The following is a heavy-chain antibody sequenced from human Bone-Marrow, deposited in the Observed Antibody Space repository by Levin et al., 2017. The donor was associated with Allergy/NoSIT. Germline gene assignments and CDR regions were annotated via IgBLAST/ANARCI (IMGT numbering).Heavy chain of an antibody. J-gene: IGHJ4*02. D-gene: IGHD2-2*02. CDR3: ARGGVLGYCSSTNCYTGLDY. CDR1: GASIRSYY. CDR2: IHFSGST. Sequence: PSQTLSLTCSVSGASIRSYYWSWIRQPPGKGLEYIGYIHFSGSTNYNPSLKSRVTISVDTSKKQFSLKLTSVTAADTAVYYCARGGVLGYCSSTNCYTGLDYWGQGTLVTVSS. V-gene: IGHV4-59*01.